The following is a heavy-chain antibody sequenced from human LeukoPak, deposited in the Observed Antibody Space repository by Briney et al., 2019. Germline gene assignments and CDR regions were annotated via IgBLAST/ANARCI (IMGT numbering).Heavy chain of an antibody. V-gene: IGHV1-8*01. D-gene: IGHD5-24*01. J-gene: IGHJ4*02. CDR2: MNPNSGNT. Sequence: ASVKVSCKASGYTFTSYDINWVRQATGQGLEWMGWMNPNSGNTGYAQKFQGRVTMTRNTSISTAYMELSSLGSKDAAVYSNARGLKDGYNYADLYWGQGTMVTVSS. CDR1: GYTFTSYD. CDR3: ARGLKDGYNYADLY.